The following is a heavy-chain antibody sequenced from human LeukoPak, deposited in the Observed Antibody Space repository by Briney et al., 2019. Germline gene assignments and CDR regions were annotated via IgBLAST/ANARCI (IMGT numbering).Heavy chain of an antibody. V-gene: IGHV3-48*04. CDR3: ARVLDDFWSGYPYYMDV. CDR2: ISSRSSTI. CDR1: GFTFSSYS. D-gene: IGHD3-3*01. J-gene: IGHJ6*03. Sequence: GGSLRLSCAASGFTFSSYSMNWVRQAPGKGREWVSYISSRSSTIYYADSVKGRFTISRNNAKNSLYLQMNSLRAEDTAVYYCARVLDDFWSGYPYYMDVWGKGTTVTVSS.